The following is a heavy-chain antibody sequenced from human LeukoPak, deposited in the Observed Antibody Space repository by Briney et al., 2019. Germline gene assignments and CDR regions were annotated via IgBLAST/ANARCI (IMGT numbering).Heavy chain of an antibody. V-gene: IGHV4-31*11. CDR2: ISSSGST. CDR1: GGSFSGYY. D-gene: IGHD1-1*01. CDR3: ARADNLNAFDY. Sequence: SETLSLTCAVYGGSFSGYYWSWIRQHPGKGLEWIGSISSSGSTLYSPSLKRRVTISVDTSKNQFSLNLSSVTAADTAVDYCARADNLNAFDYWGQGTRVTVSS. J-gene: IGHJ4*02.